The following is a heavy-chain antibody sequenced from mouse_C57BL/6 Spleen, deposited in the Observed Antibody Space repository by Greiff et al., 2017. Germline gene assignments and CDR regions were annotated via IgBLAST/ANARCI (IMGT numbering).Heavy chain of an antibody. Sequence: VNVVESGPGLVAPSQSLSITCTVSGFSLTSYAISWVRQPPGKGLEWLGVIWTGGGTNYNSALKSRLSISKDNSKSQVFLKMNSLQTDDTARYYCARKGDYYGSSYGSGAMDYWGQGTSVTVSS. CDR2: IWTGGGT. CDR3: ARKGDYYGSSYGSGAMDY. J-gene: IGHJ4*01. V-gene: IGHV2-9-1*01. D-gene: IGHD1-1*01. CDR1: GFSLTSYA.